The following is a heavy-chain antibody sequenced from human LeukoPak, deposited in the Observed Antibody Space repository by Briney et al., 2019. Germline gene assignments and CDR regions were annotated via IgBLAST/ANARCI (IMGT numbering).Heavy chain of an antibody. D-gene: IGHD1-26*01. CDR2: IRYDGSTK. V-gene: IGHV3-30*02. CDR3: AKKGGAAFYNWFDP. CDR1: GFTFSSFG. Sequence: GGSLRLSCAASGFTFSSFGMHWVRQAPGKGLEWVAYIRYDGSTKKYADSLEGRFTTYRDNSKNALYLQIDSLRPEDTAVYYCAKKGGAAFYNWFDPWGQGALVTVSS. J-gene: IGHJ5*02.